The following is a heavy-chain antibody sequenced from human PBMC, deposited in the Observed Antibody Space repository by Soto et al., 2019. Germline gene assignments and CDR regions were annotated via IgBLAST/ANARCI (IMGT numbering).Heavy chain of an antibody. CDR1: GFTFSSYA. J-gene: IGHJ4*02. Sequence: VGSLRLSCAASGFTFSSYAMSWVRQAPGKGLEWVSIITSDGRTYYADSVKGRFTISRDNSKNTVYLQMNSLRAEDTAVYYCAKDYSTVTTDPLSVVLFDYWGQGALVTVSS. CDR3: AKDYSTVTTDPLSVVLFDY. CDR2: ITSDGRT. V-gene: IGHV3-23*01. D-gene: IGHD4-17*01.